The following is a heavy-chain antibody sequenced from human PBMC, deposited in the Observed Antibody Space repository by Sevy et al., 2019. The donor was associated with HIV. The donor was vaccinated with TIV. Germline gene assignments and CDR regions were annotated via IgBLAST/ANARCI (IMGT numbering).Heavy chain of an antibody. CDR2: LDPEDGET. D-gene: IGHD2-15*01. Sequence: ASVKVSCKVSGYRLIEVSMHWVRQAPGKGLEWMGHLDPEDGETIYPQNFQGRVTMTEDTSTDTAYMEVSSLRSEDTAVYYCAADRGEDYCSGNSCQRHYYYGLDVWGLGTTVTVSS. J-gene: IGHJ6*02. V-gene: IGHV1-24*01. CDR1: GYRLIEVS. CDR3: AADRGEDYCSGNSCQRHYYYGLDV.